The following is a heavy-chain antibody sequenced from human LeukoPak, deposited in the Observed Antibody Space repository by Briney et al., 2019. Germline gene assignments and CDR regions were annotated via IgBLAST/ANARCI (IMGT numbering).Heavy chain of an antibody. J-gene: IGHJ4*02. CDR3: ASDSTVTTLDY. Sequence: GGSLRLSCAASGFTFNSYSMNWVRQAPGKGLEWVSYISSSSSTIYYADSVKGRFTISRDNAKNSLYLQMNSLRAEDTAVYYCASDSTVTTLDYWGQGTLVTVSS. V-gene: IGHV3-48*01. CDR1: GFTFNSYS. D-gene: IGHD4-17*01. CDR2: ISSSSSTI.